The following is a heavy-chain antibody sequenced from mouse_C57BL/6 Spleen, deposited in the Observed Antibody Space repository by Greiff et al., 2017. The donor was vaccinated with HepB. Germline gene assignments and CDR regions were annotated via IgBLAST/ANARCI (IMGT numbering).Heavy chain of an antibody. Sequence: VQLQQSGAELMKPGASVKLSCKATGYTFTGYWIEWVKQRPGHGLEWIGEILPGSGSTNYNEKFKGKATFTADTSSNTAYMQLSSLTTEDSAIYYCARWGGYDGYYERSMDYWGQGTSVTVSS. J-gene: IGHJ4*01. CDR2: ILPGSGST. D-gene: IGHD2-3*01. V-gene: IGHV1-9*01. CDR1: GYTFTGYW. CDR3: ARWGGYDGYYERSMDY.